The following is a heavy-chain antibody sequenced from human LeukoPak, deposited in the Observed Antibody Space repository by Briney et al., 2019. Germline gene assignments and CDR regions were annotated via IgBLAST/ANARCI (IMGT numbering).Heavy chain of an antibody. CDR3: ARSSDDYGDYGDY. CDR1: GFTFSSHS. Sequence: GGSLRLSCAASGFTFSSHSMNWVRQAPGKGLEWVSSISSSSSYIYYADSVKGRFTISRDNAKNSLYLQMNSLRAEDTAVYYCARSSDDYGDYGDYWGQGTLVTVSS. J-gene: IGHJ4*02. V-gene: IGHV3-21*01. D-gene: IGHD4-17*01. CDR2: ISSSSSYI.